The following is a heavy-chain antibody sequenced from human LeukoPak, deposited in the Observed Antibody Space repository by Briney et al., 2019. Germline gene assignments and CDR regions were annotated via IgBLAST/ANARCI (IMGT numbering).Heavy chain of an antibody. CDR1: GYSFTSYW. V-gene: IGHV5-51*01. CDR2: IYPADSHP. D-gene: IGHD3-22*01. CDR3: ARGYYYFDY. Sequence: PGESLKISCKGSGYSFTSYWIGWVRQMPGKGLGWMGIIYPADSHPRYSPSFQGQVTISTDKSISTAYPQWSSLKASDTAMYYCARGYYYFDYWGQGSLVTVSS. J-gene: IGHJ4*02.